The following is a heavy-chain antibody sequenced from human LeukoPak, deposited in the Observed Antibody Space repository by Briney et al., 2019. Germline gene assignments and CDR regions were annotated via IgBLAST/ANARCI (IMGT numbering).Heavy chain of an antibody. CDR2: IYPGDSDT. V-gene: IGHV5-51*01. D-gene: IGHD5-24*01. Sequence: GESLKISCKGSGYSFTSYWIGWVRQMPGKGLEWMGIIYPGDSDTRYSTSFQGQVTISADKSISTAYLQWSSLKASDTAMYYCARQSMGGTHGYSPFDYWGQGTLVTVSS. J-gene: IGHJ4*02. CDR1: GYSFTSYW. CDR3: ARQSMGGTHGYSPFDY.